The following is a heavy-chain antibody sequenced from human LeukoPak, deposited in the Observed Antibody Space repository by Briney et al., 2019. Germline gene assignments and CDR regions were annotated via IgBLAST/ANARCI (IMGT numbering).Heavy chain of an antibody. CDR2: IIPIFGTA. Sequence: VASVKVSCKASGGTFSSYAISWVRQAPGQGLEWMGGIIPIFGTANYAQKFQGRVTITADESTSTAYMELSSLRSEDTAVYYCAREGPDNWNPPDYWGQGTLVTVSS. CDR3: AREGPDNWNPPDY. D-gene: IGHD1-20*01. CDR1: GGTFSSYA. J-gene: IGHJ4*02. V-gene: IGHV1-69*13.